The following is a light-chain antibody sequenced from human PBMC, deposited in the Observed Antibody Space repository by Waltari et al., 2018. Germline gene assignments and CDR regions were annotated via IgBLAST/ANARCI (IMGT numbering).Light chain of an antibody. CDR2: KAS. CDR3: QQYNSYSFT. V-gene: IGKV1-5*03. J-gene: IGKJ3*01. CDR1: QSISSW. Sequence: DIQMTQSPSTLSASVGDRVTITCRASQSISSWFAWYQQKPGKAPKLLIYKASSFESGVPSRFSGSGSGTEFTLTISSLQPDDFATYYCQQYNSYSFTFGPGTKVDIK.